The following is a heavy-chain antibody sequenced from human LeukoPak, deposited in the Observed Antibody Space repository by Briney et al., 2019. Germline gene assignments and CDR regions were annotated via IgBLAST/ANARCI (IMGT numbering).Heavy chain of an antibody. J-gene: IGHJ4*02. CDR1: GFNFKNYA. Sequence: GGSLRLSCTASGFNFKNYAMAWVRLAPGKGLEWVSSISGSGESLYYADSVKGRFTISRDNSKNTLYLQMNSLRAEDTAVYYCAKHNIDYWGQGTLVTVSS. CDR3: AKHNIDY. CDR2: ISGSGESL. V-gene: IGHV3-23*01. D-gene: IGHD1-1*01.